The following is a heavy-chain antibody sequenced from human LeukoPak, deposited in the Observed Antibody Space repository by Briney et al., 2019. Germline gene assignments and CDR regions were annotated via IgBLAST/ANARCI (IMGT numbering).Heavy chain of an antibody. D-gene: IGHD2-15*01. Sequence: GGSLRLSCAASGFTVSSNYMSWVRQAPGKGLEWLSYIDISADTIYYADSVKGRFTISRDNTKNSVYLDVNSLRAEDTAIYYCAKNGDRGAYCTGGTCYPYFYYYMDVWGKGNTVTI. CDR1: GFTVSSNY. V-gene: IGHV3-11*01. CDR3: AKNGDRGAYCTGGTCYPYFYYYMDV. J-gene: IGHJ6*03. CDR2: IDISADTI.